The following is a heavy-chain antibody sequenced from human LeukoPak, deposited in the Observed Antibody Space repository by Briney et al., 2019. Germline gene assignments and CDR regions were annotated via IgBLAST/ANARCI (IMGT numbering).Heavy chain of an antibody. CDR2: IYTSGST. Sequence: SETLSLTCTVSGGSISSYYWSWIRQPAGKGLEWTGRIYTSGSTNYNPSLKSRVTMSVDTSKNQFSLKLSSVAAADTAVYYCARDQAYYDFWSGYYLYYFDYWGQGTLVTVSS. CDR3: ARDQAYYDFWSGYYLYYFDY. V-gene: IGHV4-4*07. J-gene: IGHJ4*02. D-gene: IGHD3-3*01. CDR1: GGSISSYY.